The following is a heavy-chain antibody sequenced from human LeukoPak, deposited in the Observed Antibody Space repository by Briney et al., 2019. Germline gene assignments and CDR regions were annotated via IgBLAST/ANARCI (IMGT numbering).Heavy chain of an antibody. J-gene: IGHJ3*02. Sequence: PGGSLRLSCAASGFTFSSYAMHWVRQAPGKGLEWVAVISYDGSNKYYADSVKGRFTISRDNSKNTLYLQMNSLRAEDTAVYYCARAGTVVVVVAATDAFDIWGQGTMVTVSS. V-gene: IGHV3-30-3*01. CDR2: ISYDGSNK. CDR1: GFTFSSYA. D-gene: IGHD2-15*01. CDR3: ARAGTVVVVVAATDAFDI.